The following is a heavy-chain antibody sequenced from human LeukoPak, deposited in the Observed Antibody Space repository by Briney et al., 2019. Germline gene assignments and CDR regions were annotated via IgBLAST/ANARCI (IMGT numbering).Heavy chain of an antibody. D-gene: IGHD5-18*01. J-gene: IGHJ4*02. V-gene: IGHV3-23*01. CDR2: ISGSGGST. Sequence: GGSLRLSCAASGFTFSTYAVNWVRQAPGKGLEWVSAISGSGGSTYYADSVKGRFTISRDNSKNTLYLQMNSLRAEDTAVYYCAKVPSGYSYGYYFDYWGQGTLVTVSS. CDR3: AKVPSGYSYGYYFDY. CDR1: GFTFSTYA.